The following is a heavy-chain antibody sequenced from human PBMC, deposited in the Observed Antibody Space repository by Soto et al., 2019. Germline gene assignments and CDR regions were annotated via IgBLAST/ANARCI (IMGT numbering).Heavy chain of an antibody. CDR1: GFTFSDYS. J-gene: IGHJ4*02. D-gene: IGHD3-22*01. Sequence: PGGSLRLSCAASGFTFSDYSMSWVRQAPGKGLEWVSYISGSSGTKYYADSVKGRFTISRDNSKNTLYLQMNSLRAEDTAMYYCARRGPDYYDSCGYYYFDYWGQRTLVTVSS. V-gene: IGHV3-48*01. CDR2: ISGSSGTK. CDR3: ARRGPDYYDSCGYYYFDY.